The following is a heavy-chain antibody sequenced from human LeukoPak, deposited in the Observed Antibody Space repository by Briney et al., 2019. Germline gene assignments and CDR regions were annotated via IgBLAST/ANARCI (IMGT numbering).Heavy chain of an antibody. V-gene: IGHV3-33*06. D-gene: IGHD1-26*01. CDR1: GFTFSSYG. CDR2: IWYDGSNK. CDR3: AKDQVGGSYDPALDY. J-gene: IGHJ4*02. Sequence: GRSLRLSCAASGFTFSSYGMHWVRQAPGKGLEWVAVIWYDGSNKCYADSVKGRFTISRDNSKNTLYLQMNSLRAEDTAVYYCAKDQVGGSYDPALDYWGQGTLVTVSS.